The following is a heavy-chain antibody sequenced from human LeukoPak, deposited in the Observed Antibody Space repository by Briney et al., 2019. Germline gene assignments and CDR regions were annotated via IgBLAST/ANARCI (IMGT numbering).Heavy chain of an antibody. CDR1: GYTFTGYY. CDR3: ARGGKQWLVSYDN. V-gene: IGHV1-2*02. J-gene: IGHJ4*02. D-gene: IGHD6-19*01. CDR2: INPNSGGT. Sequence: ASVKVSCKASGYTFTGYYMHWVRQAPGQGLEGLGWINPNSGGTNYAQKFQGRVTMTRDTSISTAYMELSRLRSDDTAVYYCARGGKQWLVSYDNWDQGTLVTVSS.